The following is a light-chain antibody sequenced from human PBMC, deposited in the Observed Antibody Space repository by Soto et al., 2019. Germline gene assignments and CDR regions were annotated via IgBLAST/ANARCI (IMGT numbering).Light chain of an antibody. Sequence: EVVMTHSPATLSVSPGEVVTLSCRASQGIGDTLAWYQHKPGQTPRLLIYGASSRAIGIPDRFSGSVSGSDFILTISSLKSEDYAVYYCQQYKSWPPITFGQGTRLEIK. CDR3: QQYKSWPPIT. V-gene: IGKV3D-15*01. CDR2: GAS. CDR1: QGIGDT. J-gene: IGKJ5*01.